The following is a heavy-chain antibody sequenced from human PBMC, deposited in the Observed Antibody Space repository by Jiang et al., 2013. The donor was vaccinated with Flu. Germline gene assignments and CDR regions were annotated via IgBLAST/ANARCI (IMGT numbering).Heavy chain of an antibody. CDR2: IYWNDDK. D-gene: IGHD6-19*01. Sequence: KPTQTLTLTCTFSGFSLSTSGVGVGWIRQPPGKALEWLALIYWNDDKRYSPSLKSRLTITKDTSKNQVVLTMTNMDPVDTATYYCAHGKKDRYGIAVAGSFFDYWGQGTLVTVSS. J-gene: IGHJ4*02. V-gene: IGHV2-5*01. CDR3: AHGKKDRYGIAVAGSFFDY. CDR1: GFSLSTSGVG.